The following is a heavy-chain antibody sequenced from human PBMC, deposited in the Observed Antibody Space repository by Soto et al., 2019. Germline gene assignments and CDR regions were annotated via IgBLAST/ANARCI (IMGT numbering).Heavy chain of an antibody. CDR3: ARVVPGAEAWFGP. D-gene: IGHD2-2*01. Sequence: VQLVQSGGEVKRPGASVKVSCKTSGYTFSNYSITWVRNAPGQPIEWLGWISLYSDGTNYAQKFQGRVSMTTDTSTTTAYMELRSLRSDDTAVYYCARVVPGAEAWFGPWGQGTLVTVSS. CDR1: GYTFSNYS. V-gene: IGHV1-18*01. CDR2: ISLYSDGT. J-gene: IGHJ5*02.